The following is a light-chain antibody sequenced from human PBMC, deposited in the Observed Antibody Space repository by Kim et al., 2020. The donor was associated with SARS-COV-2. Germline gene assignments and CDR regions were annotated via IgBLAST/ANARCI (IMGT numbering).Light chain of an antibody. CDR3: QQYDNVPCT. CDR1: QDITKF. Sequence: SASVEDRVTITGQADQDITKFLRWYQQIPAKAPKLLIYDASNLERGVPSRFSGSGSATHFTLTIGSLQPEHVATYYCQQYDNVPCTFGQGTKLEI. CDR2: DAS. J-gene: IGKJ2*02. V-gene: IGKV1-33*01.